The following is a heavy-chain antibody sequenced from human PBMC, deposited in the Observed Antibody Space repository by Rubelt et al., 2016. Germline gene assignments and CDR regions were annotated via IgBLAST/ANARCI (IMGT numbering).Heavy chain of an antibody. CDR2: INAGNGNT. D-gene: IGHD6-13*01. CDR3: ARGLGLGYSSSWFNWFDP. Sequence: QVQLVQSGAEVKKPGASVKVSCKASGYTFTSYAMHWVRQAPGQRLEWMGWINAGNGNTKYSQKFQGRVPLTRGTSARTAYMELSSLRSEDTAVYYCARGLGLGYSSSWFNWFDPWGQGTLVTVSS. J-gene: IGHJ5*02. V-gene: IGHV1-3*01. CDR1: GYTFTSYA.